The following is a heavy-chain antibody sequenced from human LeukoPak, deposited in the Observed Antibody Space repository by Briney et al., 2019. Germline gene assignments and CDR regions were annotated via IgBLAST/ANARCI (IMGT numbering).Heavy chain of an antibody. CDR1: GYTFTDHY. D-gene: IGHD7-27*01. Sequence: ASVKVSCKALGYTFTDHYFHWLRQAPGQGLEWMGWIHPGRGDTNYAQKFQGRVSLTRDRANSTAYMELSRLTSDDTAIYYCARDHNCGPDYWGQGTLVSVSS. CDR2: IHPGRGDT. CDR3: ARDHNCGPDY. J-gene: IGHJ4*02. V-gene: IGHV1-2*02.